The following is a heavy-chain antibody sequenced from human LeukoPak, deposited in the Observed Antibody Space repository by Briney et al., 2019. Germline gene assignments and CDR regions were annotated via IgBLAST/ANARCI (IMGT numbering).Heavy chain of an antibody. CDR2: ISGTSGTI. CDR1: GFTFSNYA. D-gene: IGHD2-21*02. J-gene: IGHJ4*02. V-gene: IGHV3-23*01. Sequence: GGSLRLSCAASGFTFSNYATSWVRQAPGKGLEWVSGISGTSGTINYAAPVKGRLTISRDNSKDTLYLQMNSLRVDDMAVYYCAKRLGDPRAFDYWGQGTLVTVSS. CDR3: AKRLGDPRAFDY.